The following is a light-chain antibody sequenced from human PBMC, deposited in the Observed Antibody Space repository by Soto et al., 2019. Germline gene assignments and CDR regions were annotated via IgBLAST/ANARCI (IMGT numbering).Light chain of an antibody. J-gene: IGKJ5*01. Sequence: ELVLTQSPATLSLSPGERATLSCRASQSVSSYLAWYQQKPGQVPRLLIYDASNRATGIPARFSGSGSGTDFTPTISRLEPQDFAVYYGQHYVGGSPITFGQGTRLEIK. CDR1: QSVSSY. V-gene: IGKV3-11*01. CDR3: QHYVGGSPIT. CDR2: DAS.